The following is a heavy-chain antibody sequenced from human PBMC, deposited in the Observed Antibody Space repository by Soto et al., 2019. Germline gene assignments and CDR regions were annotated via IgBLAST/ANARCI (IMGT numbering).Heavy chain of an antibody. V-gene: IGHV5-51*01. CDR2: IYPGDSDT. Sequence: PGESLKISCKGSGYSFTSYWIGWVRQMPGKGLEWMGIIYPGDSDTRYSPSFQGQVTISADKSISTAYLQWSSLKASDTAMYYCARHGPGPIIVGPTCDALDIWGQGTTVTVSS. D-gene: IGHD1-26*01. CDR1: GYSFTSYW. CDR3: ARHGPGPIIVGPTCDALDI. J-gene: IGHJ3*02.